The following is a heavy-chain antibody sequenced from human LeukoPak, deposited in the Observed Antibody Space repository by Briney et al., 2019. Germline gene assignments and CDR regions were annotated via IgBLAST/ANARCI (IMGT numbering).Heavy chain of an antibody. CDR1: GFTFSSYD. V-gene: IGHV3-13*01. CDR2: IGTAGDT. J-gene: IGHJ6*04. CDR3: ARTKGDYGMDV. Sequence: GGSLRLSCAASGFTFSSYDMHWVRQATGKGLEWVSAIGTAGDTYYPGSVKGRFTISRENAKNSLYLQMNSLRAGDTAVYYCARTKGDYGMDVWGNGTTVSVSS.